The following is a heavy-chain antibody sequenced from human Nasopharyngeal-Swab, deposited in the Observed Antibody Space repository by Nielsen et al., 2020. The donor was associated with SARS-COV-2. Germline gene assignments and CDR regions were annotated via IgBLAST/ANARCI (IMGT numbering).Heavy chain of an antibody. CDR2: ISYDGSNK. CDR1: GFTCRSYG. Sequence: GGSLRLSCAASGFTCRSYGMHWVRQAPGKGLEWVAVISYDGSNKYYADSVKGRFTISRDNSKNTLYLQMNSLRAEDTAVYYCAKNSGYDSFDYWGQGTLVTVSS. CDR3: AKNSGYDSFDY. V-gene: IGHV3-30*18. J-gene: IGHJ4*02. D-gene: IGHD5-12*01.